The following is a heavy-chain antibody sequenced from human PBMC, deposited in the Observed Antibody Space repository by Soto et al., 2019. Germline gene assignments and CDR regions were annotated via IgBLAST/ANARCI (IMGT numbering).Heavy chain of an antibody. CDR3: TTASQWLPPYS. CDR1: GFTFTQAW. Sequence: EVQLVESGGGLVKPGGSLRLSCAASGFTFTQAWMTWVRQTPGTGPEWVGRIKSRADGGTTDYAATVKDRFIISRNESNDTLYLHMNRLKTDDTAVYYCTTASQWLPPYSWGQGALVTVSS. CDR2: IKSRADGGTT. D-gene: IGHD6-19*01. V-gene: IGHV3-15*01. J-gene: IGHJ4*02.